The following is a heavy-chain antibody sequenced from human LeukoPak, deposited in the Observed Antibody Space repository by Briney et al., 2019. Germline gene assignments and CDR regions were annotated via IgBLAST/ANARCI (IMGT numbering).Heavy chain of an antibody. D-gene: IGHD2/OR15-2a*01. Sequence: ASVKVSCKASGGTFSSYAISWVRQAPGQGLEWMGGIIPIFGTANYAQKFQGRVTITTDESTSTAYMELSSLRSEDTAVYYCASDTGYVDSTTLGYWGQGTLVTVSS. V-gene: IGHV1-69*05. CDR2: IIPIFGTA. CDR3: ASDTGYVDSTTLGY. CDR1: GGTFSSYA. J-gene: IGHJ4*02.